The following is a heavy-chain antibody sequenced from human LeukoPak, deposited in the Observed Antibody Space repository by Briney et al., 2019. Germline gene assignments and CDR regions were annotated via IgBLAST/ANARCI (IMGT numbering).Heavy chain of an antibody. CDR3: ARDRVGSGWPRPFYFEF. V-gene: IGHV1-2*02. D-gene: IGHD6-19*01. Sequence: ASMKVSCKPSGYTFTGYYLHWVRQAPGQALEWMGWINPNTGATVYAQNFQGRVTMSRDTSISTAYMDLSSLRSDDTAVYYCARDRVGSGWPRPFYFEFWGQGTLVTVSS. J-gene: IGHJ4*02. CDR1: GYTFTGYY. CDR2: INPNTGAT.